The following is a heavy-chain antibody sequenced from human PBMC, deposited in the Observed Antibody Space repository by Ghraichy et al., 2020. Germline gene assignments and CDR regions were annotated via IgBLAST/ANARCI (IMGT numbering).Heavy chain of an antibody. CDR1: GFTFSTYW. CDR3: VRDYGVLAAHDWNFDL. D-gene: IGHD2-15*01. V-gene: IGHV3-74*01. CDR2: IKSDGSIT. J-gene: IGHJ2*01. Sequence: GGSLRRSCAASGFTFSTYWMQWVRQAPGKGLVWVSRIKSDGSITSHADSVKGRFTISRDNAKNTLYLQMNSLRAEDTAVYYCVRDYGVLAAHDWNFDLWGRGTLVTVSS.